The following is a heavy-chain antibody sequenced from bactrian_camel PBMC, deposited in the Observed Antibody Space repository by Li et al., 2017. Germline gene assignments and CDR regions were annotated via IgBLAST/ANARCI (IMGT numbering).Heavy chain of an antibody. D-gene: IGHD4*01. V-gene: IGHV3S56*01. CDR1: GLTFDGTD. Sequence: VQLVESGGGPVQAGGSLTLSCVGSGLTFDGTDMGWYRQALRNECVMVARRLRDGSTAYATSVKGRFAISQDNAKNTVFLQMNSLRPEDTAVYYCVTPNSGYARWGQGTQVTVS. J-gene: IGHJ4*01. CDR2: RLRDGST. CDR3: VTPNSGYAR.